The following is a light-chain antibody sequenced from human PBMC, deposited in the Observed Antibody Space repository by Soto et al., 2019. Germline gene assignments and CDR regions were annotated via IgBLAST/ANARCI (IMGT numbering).Light chain of an antibody. CDR3: SVWDDSLDGRV. J-gene: IGLJ3*02. CDR2: RNN. CDR1: SSNIGKNS. Sequence: QSVLIQPPSASGTPGQRVTISCSGSSSNIGKNSVNWYQQFPGTAPKLLIYRNNQRPSGVPDRFSGSKSGTSASLAISGLQSEDEADYYCSVWDDSLDGRVFGGGTKVTVL. V-gene: IGLV1-44*01.